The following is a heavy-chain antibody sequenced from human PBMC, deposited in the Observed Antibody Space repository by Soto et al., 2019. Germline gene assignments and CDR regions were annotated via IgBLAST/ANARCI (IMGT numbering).Heavy chain of an antibody. CDR3: ARAVGATTNFDY. CDR1: GFTFSSYS. J-gene: IGHJ4*02. D-gene: IGHD1-26*01. V-gene: IGHV3-21*01. Sequence: EVQLVESGGGLVKPGGSLRLSCAASGFTFSSYSMNWVRQAPGKGLEWVSSISSSSSYIYYADSVKGRFTISRDNAKNSLYLQMNSLRAEETAVYYCARAVGATTNFDYWGQGTLVTVSS. CDR2: ISSSSSYI.